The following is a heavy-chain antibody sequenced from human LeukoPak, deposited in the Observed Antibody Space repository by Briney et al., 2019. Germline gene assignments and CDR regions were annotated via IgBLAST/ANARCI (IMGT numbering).Heavy chain of an antibody. J-gene: IGHJ4*02. CDR1: GGSISSYY. CDR3: ARVIAAAGTEYFDY. D-gene: IGHD6-13*01. Sequence: SQTLSLTCTVSGGSISSYYWSWIRQPPGKGLEWIGYIYYSGSTNYNPSLKSRVTISVDTSKNQFSLKLSSVTAADTAVYYCARVIAAAGTEYFDYWGQGTLVTVSS. CDR2: IYYSGST. V-gene: IGHV4-59*01.